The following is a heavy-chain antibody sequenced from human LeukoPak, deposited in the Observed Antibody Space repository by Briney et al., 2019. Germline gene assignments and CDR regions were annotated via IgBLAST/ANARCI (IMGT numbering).Heavy chain of an antibody. J-gene: IGHJ4*02. CDR3: ARDRGGSYSAIDY. V-gene: IGHV3-48*04. CDR2: ISSSSISI. D-gene: IGHD2-15*01. Sequence: GGSLRLSCAASGFTFSSYSLNWVRQAPGKGLEWVSFISSSSISIYYADSVKGRFTISRDNAEKSLYLQMNSLRAEDTAVYYCARDRGGSYSAIDYWGQGTLVTVSS. CDR1: GFTFSSYS.